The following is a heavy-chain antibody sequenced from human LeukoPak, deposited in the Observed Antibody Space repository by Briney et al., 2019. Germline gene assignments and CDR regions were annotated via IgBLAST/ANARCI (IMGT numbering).Heavy chain of an antibody. Sequence: PSETLSLTCTVSGGSISSYYWSWIPQPPGKGLEWIGYVYYSGSTNYNPSLKSRVTISVDTSNNQFSLKLSSVTAADTAVYYCARVLPVASKIDYWGQGALVTVSS. CDR2: VYYSGST. V-gene: IGHV4-59*08. D-gene: IGHD2-2*01. J-gene: IGHJ4*02. CDR1: GGSISSYY. CDR3: ARVLPVASKIDY.